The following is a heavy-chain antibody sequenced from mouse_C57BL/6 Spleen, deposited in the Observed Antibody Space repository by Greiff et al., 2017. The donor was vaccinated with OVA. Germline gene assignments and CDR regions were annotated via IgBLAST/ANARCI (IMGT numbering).Heavy chain of an antibody. V-gene: IGHV1-42*01. Sequence: VQLQQSGPELVKPGASVKISCKASGYSFTGYYMNWVKQSPEKSLEWIGEINPSTGGTTYNQKFKAKATLTVDKSSSTAYMQLKSLTSEDSAVYYCARRDYGWYVDVWGTGTTVTVSS. D-gene: IGHD1-1*01. J-gene: IGHJ1*03. CDR3: ARRDYGWYVDV. CDR1: GYSFTGYY. CDR2: INPSTGGT.